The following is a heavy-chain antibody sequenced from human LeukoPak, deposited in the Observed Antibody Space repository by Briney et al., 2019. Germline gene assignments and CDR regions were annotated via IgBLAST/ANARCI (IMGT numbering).Heavy chain of an antibody. J-gene: IGHJ3*02. CDR1: GYTFTGYY. V-gene: IGHV1-46*03. D-gene: IGHD2-15*01. CDR3: ARGRAAPNDAFDI. Sequence: ASVKVSCKASGYTFTGYYMHWVRQAPGQGLEWMGRINPNSGGSTSYAQKFQGRVTMTRDTSTSTVYMELSSLRSEDTAVYYCARGRAAPNDAFDIWGQGTMVTVSS. CDR2: INPNSGGST.